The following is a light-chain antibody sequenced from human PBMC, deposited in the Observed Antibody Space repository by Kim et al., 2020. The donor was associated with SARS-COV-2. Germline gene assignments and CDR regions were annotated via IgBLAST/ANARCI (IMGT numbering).Light chain of an antibody. J-gene: IGKJ4*01. Sequence: PGGRATLSCRASQTVTYRLAWYQKKPGQPPRLLIYDATSRATDTPARVSASGSGTEVTLTISSLQSEESAVYYCQHYNGWPLAFGGGTKVDI. V-gene: IGKV3-15*01. CDR3: QHYNGWPLA. CDR2: DAT. CDR1: QTVTYR.